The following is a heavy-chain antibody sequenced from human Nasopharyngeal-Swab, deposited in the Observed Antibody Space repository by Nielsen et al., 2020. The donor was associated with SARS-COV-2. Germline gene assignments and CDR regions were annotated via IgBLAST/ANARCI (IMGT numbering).Heavy chain of an antibody. J-gene: IGHJ4*02. Sequence: GGSLRLSCAASGFTFTNYWMTWVRQAPGKGLKWVANIKQDGNEKYYVDSVKGRFTISRDNAKNSLYLQMNSLRAEDTAMYYCAAGTVLGYWGQGTLVTVSS. CDR1: GFTFTNYW. V-gene: IGHV3-7*03. CDR2: IKQDGNEK. D-gene: IGHD1-7*01. CDR3: AAGTVLGY.